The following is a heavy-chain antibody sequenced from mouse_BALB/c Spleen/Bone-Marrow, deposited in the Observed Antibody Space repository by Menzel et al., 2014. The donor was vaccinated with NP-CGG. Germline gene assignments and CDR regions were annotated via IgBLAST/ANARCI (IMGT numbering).Heavy chain of an antibody. CDR3: ARDMGGLLFDY. D-gene: IGHD2-3*01. J-gene: IGHJ2*01. CDR2: IRNKANGYTT. CDR1: GFTFTDYY. V-gene: IGHV7-3*02. Sequence: EVMLVESGGGLVQPGGSLRLSCATSGFTFTDYYMNWVRQPPGKALEWLGFIRNKANGYTTEYSASVKGRFTISRDNFQSILYLQMNTRRAEDSATYYCARDMGGLLFDYWGQGTTLTVSS.